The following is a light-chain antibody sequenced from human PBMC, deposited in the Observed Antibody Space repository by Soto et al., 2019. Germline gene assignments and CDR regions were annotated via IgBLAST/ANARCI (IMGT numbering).Light chain of an antibody. CDR1: SSDVGGYNY. V-gene: IGLV2-14*01. CDR3: SSYTTSSTYV. Sequence: QSALTQPASVSGSPGQSITISCTGTSSDVGGYNYVSWYQQHPDKAPKLMIYEVSNRPSGVSNRFSGSKSGNTASLTISGLQAEDEADYYCSSYTTSSTYVFXTGTKVTVL. CDR2: EVS. J-gene: IGLJ1*01.